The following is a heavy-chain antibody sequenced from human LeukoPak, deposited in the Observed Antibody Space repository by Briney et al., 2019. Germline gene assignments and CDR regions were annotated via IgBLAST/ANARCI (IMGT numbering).Heavy chain of an antibody. CDR1: GGSISSSGYY. CDR3: ARGVIVDTAMVTPYFDY. CDR2: IYYSGST. J-gene: IGHJ4*02. D-gene: IGHD5-18*01. Sequence: SETLSLTCTVSGGSISSSGYYWGWIRQPPGKGLEWIGSIYYSGSTYYNPSLKSRVTISVDTSKNQFSLKLSSVTAADTAVYYCARGVIVDTAMVTPYFDYWGQGTLVTVSS. V-gene: IGHV4-39*01.